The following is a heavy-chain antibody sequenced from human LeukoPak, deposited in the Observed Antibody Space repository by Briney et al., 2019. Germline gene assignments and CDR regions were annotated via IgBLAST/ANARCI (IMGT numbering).Heavy chain of an antibody. CDR2: ISSNGGST. CDR1: GFTFSSYA. CDR3: ARAGEMRYMDA. Sequence: PGGSLRLSCAVSGFTFSSYAMPWVRQAPGKGLEYVSAISSNGGSTYYANFVKGRFTISRDNSKNTLYLQMGSLRAEDMAVYYCARAGEMRYMDAWGKGTAVTVSS. J-gene: IGHJ6*03. V-gene: IGHV3-64*01. D-gene: IGHD5-24*01.